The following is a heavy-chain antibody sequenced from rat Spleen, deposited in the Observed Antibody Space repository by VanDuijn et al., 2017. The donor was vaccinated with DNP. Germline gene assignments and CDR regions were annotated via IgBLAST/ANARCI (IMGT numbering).Heavy chain of an antibody. CDR3: ARLTVAPYAMDA. CDR1: GFTFSNYD. J-gene: IGHJ4*01. D-gene: IGHD1-8*01. V-gene: IGHV5-7*01. Sequence: EVQLVESGGGLVQPGRSMKLSCAASGFTFSNYDMAWVRQAPKKGLEWVATISYDGSSTYYRDSVKGRFTISRDNAKSTLYLQRDSLRSEDTATYYCARLTVAPYAMDAWGQGTSVTVSS. CDR2: ISYDGSST.